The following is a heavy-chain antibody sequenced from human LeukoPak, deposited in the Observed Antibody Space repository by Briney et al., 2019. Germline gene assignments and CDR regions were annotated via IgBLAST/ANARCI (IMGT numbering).Heavy chain of an antibody. D-gene: IGHD5-18*01. V-gene: IGHV3-23*01. J-gene: IGHJ4*02. Sequence: GGSLRLSCAASGFTFSSYAMSWVRQAPGKGLEWVSAISGSGGSTYYADSVKGRFTISRDNSKNTLYLQMNSLRAEDTAVYYCAKARNPFFSLTAMAIGLFDYWGQGTLVTVSS. CDR3: AKARNPFFSLTAMAIGLFDY. CDR2: ISGSGGST. CDR1: GFTFSSYA.